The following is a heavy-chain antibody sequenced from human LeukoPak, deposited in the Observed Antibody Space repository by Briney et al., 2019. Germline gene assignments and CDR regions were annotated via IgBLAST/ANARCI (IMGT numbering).Heavy chain of an antibody. CDR3: AKPPPYSSSWYIWFDP. CDR1: GFTFSSYA. CDR2: ISGSGGST. D-gene: IGHD6-13*01. V-gene: IGHV3-23*01. Sequence: PGGSLRLSCAASGFTFSSYAMSWVRQAPGKGLEWVSAISGSGGSTYYADSVKGRFTISRDNSKNTLYLQMNSLRAEDTAVYYCAKPPPYSSSWYIWFDPWGQGTLVTVSS. J-gene: IGHJ5*02.